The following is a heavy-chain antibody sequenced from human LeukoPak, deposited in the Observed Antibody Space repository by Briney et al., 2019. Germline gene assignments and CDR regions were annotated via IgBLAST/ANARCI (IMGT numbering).Heavy chain of an antibody. J-gene: IGHJ4*02. D-gene: IGHD6-13*01. V-gene: IGHV4-59*01. CDR2: IYYSGST. Sequence: KPSETLSLTCTVSGGSISSYYWSWIRQPPGKGLEWIGYIYYSGSTNYNPSLKSRVTISVDTSKNQFSLKLSSVTAADTAVYYCARDPRRSSTWYGFDYWGQGTLVTVSS. CDR3: ARDPRRSSTWYGFDY. CDR1: GGSISSYY.